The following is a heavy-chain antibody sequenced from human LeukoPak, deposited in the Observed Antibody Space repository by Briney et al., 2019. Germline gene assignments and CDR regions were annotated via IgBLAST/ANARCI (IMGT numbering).Heavy chain of an antibody. D-gene: IGHD6-19*01. Sequence: PGGSLRLSCAASGFTFSSYAMSWVRQAPGKGLEWVSAISGSGGSTYYADSVKGRFTISRDNSKNTLYLQMNSLRAEDTAVYYCAKDLRSYSIGPPADYWGQGTLVTVSS. V-gene: IGHV3-23*01. CDR3: AKDLRSYSIGPPADY. J-gene: IGHJ4*02. CDR2: ISGSGGST. CDR1: GFTFSSYA.